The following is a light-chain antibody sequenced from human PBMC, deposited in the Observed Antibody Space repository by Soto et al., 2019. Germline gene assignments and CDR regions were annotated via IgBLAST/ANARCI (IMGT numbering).Light chain of an antibody. Sequence: LPASIVAMAPITCLASQGISNYLAWYQQKPGKVPKLLIYAASTLQSGVPSRFSGSGSVTDFTLTISSLQPEDVATYYSHKYNRAPPFAQGTKVDIK. CDR3: HKYNRAPP. J-gene: IGKJ1*01. V-gene: IGKV1-27*01. CDR1: QGISNY. CDR2: AAS.